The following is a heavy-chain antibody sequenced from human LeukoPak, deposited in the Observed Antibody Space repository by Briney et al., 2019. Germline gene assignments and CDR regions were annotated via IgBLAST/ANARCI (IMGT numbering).Heavy chain of an antibody. CDR1: GYTFTSYG. Sequence: ASVTVSCTASGYTFTSYGISWVRQAPGQGLEWMGWISAYNGNTNYAQKLQGRVTMTTDTSTSTAYMELRSLRSDDTAVYYCARVSHGDTEFDYWGQGTLVTVSS. J-gene: IGHJ4*02. V-gene: IGHV1-18*01. D-gene: IGHD4-17*01. CDR2: ISAYNGNT. CDR3: ARVSHGDTEFDY.